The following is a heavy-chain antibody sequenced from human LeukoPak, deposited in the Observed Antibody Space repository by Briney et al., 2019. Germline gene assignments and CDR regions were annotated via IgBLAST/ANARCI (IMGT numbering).Heavy chain of an antibody. V-gene: IGHV4-34*01. CDR3: ARGPRGVIPNIAAARTGVDFDY. D-gene: IGHD6-13*01. CDR2: INHSGST. J-gene: IGHJ4*02. CDR1: GGSFSGYY. Sequence: PSETLSLTCAVYGGSFSGYYWSWIRQPPGKGLEWIGEINHSGSTNYNPSLKSRVTISVDTSKNQFSLKLSSVTAADTAVYYYARGPRGVIPNIAAARTGVDFDYWGQGTLVTVSS.